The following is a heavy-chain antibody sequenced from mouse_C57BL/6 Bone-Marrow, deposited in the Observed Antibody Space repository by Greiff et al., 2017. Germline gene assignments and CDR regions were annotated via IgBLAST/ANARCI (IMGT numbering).Heavy chain of an antibody. CDR3: ARYDYDGDAMDY. Sequence: EVKLVESGGGLVQPGGSLKLSCAASGFTFSDYGMAWVRQAPRKGPEWVAFISNLAYSIYYADTVTGRFTISRENAKNTLYLEMSSLRSEDTAMYYCARYDYDGDAMDYGGQGTSVTVSS. CDR2: ISNLAYSI. CDR1: GFTFSDYG. D-gene: IGHD2-4*01. J-gene: IGHJ4*01. V-gene: IGHV5-15*04.